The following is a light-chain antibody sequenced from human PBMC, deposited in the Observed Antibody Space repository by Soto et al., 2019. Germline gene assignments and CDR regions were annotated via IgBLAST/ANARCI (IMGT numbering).Light chain of an antibody. CDR2: GAT. CDR3: QQYRSWPRT. J-gene: IGKJ1*01. Sequence: EILLTQSPATLSVSPGETVTLSCRASQNVLSDLAWYQQKPGQAPRLLVYGATTRATDAPAKFRGSGSGTEFSLTISSLQSDDFATYYCQQYRSWPRTFGQGSKVEI. CDR1: QNVLSD. V-gene: IGKV3-15*01.